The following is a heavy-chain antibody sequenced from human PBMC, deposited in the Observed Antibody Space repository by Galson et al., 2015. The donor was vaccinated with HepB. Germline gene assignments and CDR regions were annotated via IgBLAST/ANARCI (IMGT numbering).Heavy chain of an antibody. Sequence: SVKVSCKASGGTFSGFSMTWVRQAPGHGLEWMGSIIPILGIANFAQKFQGRVTITADKSTSTVYMELTSLRSDDTAVYYWARDAAGGGYYAVVLEYWGQGTLVTVSS. CDR2: IIPILGIA. CDR3: ARDAAGGGYYAVVLEY. V-gene: IGHV1-69*04. J-gene: IGHJ4*02. D-gene: IGHD1-26*01. CDR1: GGTFSGFS.